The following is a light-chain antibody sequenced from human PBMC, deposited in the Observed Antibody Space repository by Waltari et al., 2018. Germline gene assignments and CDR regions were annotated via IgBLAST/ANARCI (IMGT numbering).Light chain of an antibody. CDR3: QQYGSSSSR. Sequence: EIVLTQSPGTLSLSPGERATLSCRASQSVSSSYLAWYQQKPGQAPRLLIYGASSRATGIPDRFSGSGSGTDFTLTISRLEPEDFAVYYCQQYGSSSSRFGPGTKVDIK. CDR1: QSVSSSY. CDR2: GAS. V-gene: IGKV3-20*01. J-gene: IGKJ3*01.